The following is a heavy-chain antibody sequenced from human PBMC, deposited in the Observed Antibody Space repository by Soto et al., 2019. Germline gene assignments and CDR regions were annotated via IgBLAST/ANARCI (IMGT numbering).Heavy chain of an antibody. CDR1: GYTFTSYY. J-gene: IGHJ4*02. D-gene: IGHD3-22*01. CDR3: ARLYYYDSSGYYSLAFDY. CDR2: INPSGGST. Sequence: ASVKVSCKASGYTFTSYYMHWVRQAPGQGLEWMGIINPSGGSTSYAQKFQGRVTMTRDTSTSTVYMELSSLRSEDTAVYYCARLYYYDSSGYYSLAFDYWGQGTLVTVS. V-gene: IGHV1-46*01.